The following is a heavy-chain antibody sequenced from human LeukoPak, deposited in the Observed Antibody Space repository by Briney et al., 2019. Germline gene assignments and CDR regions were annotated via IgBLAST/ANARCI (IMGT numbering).Heavy chain of an antibody. V-gene: IGHV4-59*08. CDR1: GGSISSYY. Sequence: SETLSLTCTVSGGSISSYYWSWIRQPPGKGLEWIGYIYYCGSTNYIPSLKSRVTISVDTSKNQFSLKLSSVTAADTAVYYCARHASGYSVFDYWGQGTLVTVSS. CDR3: ARHASGYSVFDY. CDR2: IYYCGST. J-gene: IGHJ4*02. D-gene: IGHD3-22*01.